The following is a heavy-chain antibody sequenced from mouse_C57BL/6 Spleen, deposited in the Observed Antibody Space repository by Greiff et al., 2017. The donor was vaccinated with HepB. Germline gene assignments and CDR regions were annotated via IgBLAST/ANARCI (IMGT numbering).Heavy chain of an antibody. CDR1: GFNIKDDY. J-gene: IGHJ2*01. CDR2: IDPENGDT. CDR3: TTTGTGYFDY. V-gene: IGHV14-4*01. Sequence: VQLKQSGAELVRPGASVKLSCTASGFNIKDDYMHWVKQRPEQGLEWIGWIDPENGDTEYASKFQGKATITADTSSNTAYLQLSSLTSEDTAVYYCTTTGTGYFDYWGQGTTLTVSS. D-gene: IGHD4-1*01.